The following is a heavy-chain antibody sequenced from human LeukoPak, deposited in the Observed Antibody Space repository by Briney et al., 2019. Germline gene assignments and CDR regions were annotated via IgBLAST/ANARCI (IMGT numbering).Heavy chain of an antibody. Sequence: HPGGSLRLSCLTSGFTLSTNAMSWVRQAPGKGLEWISGISGSGASTYYADSVKGRFTISRDDSRNTLYLQMNSLRGDDTAVYYCARDGTVTTGAFDIWGQGTMVTVSS. CDR1: GFTLSTNA. J-gene: IGHJ3*02. CDR2: ISGSGAST. V-gene: IGHV3-23*01. CDR3: ARDGTVTTGAFDI. D-gene: IGHD4-17*01.